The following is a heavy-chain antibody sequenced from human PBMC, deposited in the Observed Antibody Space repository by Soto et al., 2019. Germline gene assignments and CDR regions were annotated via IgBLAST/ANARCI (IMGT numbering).Heavy chain of an antibody. V-gene: IGHV3-13*01. CDR1: GFIFSRYD. J-gene: IGHJ4*02. Sequence: DVQLVESGGGLVQPGGSLRLSCAASGFIFSRYDMHWVRQATGKGLEWVSAITTAGDTYYPGSVKGRFTISRENAKNSLYLQMNSLRAADTAVYYCARDSDFDYWGQGTLVTVSS. CDR2: ITTAGDT. CDR3: ARDSDFDY.